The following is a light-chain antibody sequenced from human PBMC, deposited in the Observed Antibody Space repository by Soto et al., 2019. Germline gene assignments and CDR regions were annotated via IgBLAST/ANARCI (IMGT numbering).Light chain of an antibody. J-gene: IGKJ2*01. Sequence: DIQMTQSPSTLPASVGDRVTITCRASQSISTWLAWYQQQPGKAPKLLIYKASSLQSGVPSRFSGSGSGTQFTLTINILQPDDFATYYCQPYDSYPYTFGQGTKLEIK. CDR1: QSISTW. V-gene: IGKV1-5*03. CDR2: KAS. CDR3: QPYDSYPYT.